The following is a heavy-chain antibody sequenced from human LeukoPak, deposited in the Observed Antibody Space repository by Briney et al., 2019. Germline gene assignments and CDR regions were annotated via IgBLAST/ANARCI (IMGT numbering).Heavy chain of an antibody. CDR2: INHSGST. J-gene: IGHJ4*02. CDR1: GGSFSGYY. D-gene: IGHD5-18*01. V-gene: IGHV4-34*01. Sequence: SETLSLTCAVYGGSFSGYYWSWIRQPPGKGLEWIGEINHSGSTNYNPSLKSRVTISVDTSKNQFSLKLSSVTAADTAVYYCAQSPNRYGYEYYFDYWGQGTLVTVSS. CDR3: AQSPNRYGYEYYFDY.